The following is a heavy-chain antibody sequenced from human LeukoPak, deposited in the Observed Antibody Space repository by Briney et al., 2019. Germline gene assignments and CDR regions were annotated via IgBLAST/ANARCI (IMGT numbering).Heavy chain of an antibody. J-gene: IGHJ4*02. Sequence: GGSLRLSCAASGFTFSTCVVNWVRQAPGKGLEWVSTISDSGGSTYYADSVKGRFTISRDNSKSTLYLQMNSLRAEDRAVYYCARDRCSSTSCFIDYWGQGTLVTVSS. CDR2: ISDSGGST. CDR1: GFTFSTCV. D-gene: IGHD2-2*01. CDR3: ARDRCSSTSCFIDY. V-gene: IGHV3-23*01.